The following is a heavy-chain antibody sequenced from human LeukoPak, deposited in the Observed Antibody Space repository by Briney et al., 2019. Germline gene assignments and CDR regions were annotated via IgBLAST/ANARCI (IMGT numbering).Heavy chain of an antibody. D-gene: IGHD1-26*01. CDR1: GGSISSYY. CDR2: IYYSGST. V-gene: IGHV4-59*01. CDR3: ARGSGSYLYYYYDMDV. Sequence: SENLSLTCTVSGGSISSYYWGWIRQPAGKGLEWIGYIYYSGSTNYNPSLKSRVTILVDTSKNQFSLKLSSVTAADTALYYCARGSGSYLYYYYDMDVWGKGTTVTVSS. J-gene: IGHJ6*03.